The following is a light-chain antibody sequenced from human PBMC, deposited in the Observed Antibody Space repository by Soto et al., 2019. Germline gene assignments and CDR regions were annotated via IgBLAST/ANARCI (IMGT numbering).Light chain of an antibody. V-gene: IGLV2-14*01. Sequence: QSALPQPASVSGSPGRSITISCTGTSSDIGGYNYISWYQQLPGKAPKFIIYDVRNRPSGVSNRFSGSRSGNTASLTISGLQAEDEADYYCSSYTSSSTVIFGGGTKLTVL. CDR1: SSDIGGYNY. J-gene: IGLJ2*01. CDR3: SSYTSSSTVI. CDR2: DVR.